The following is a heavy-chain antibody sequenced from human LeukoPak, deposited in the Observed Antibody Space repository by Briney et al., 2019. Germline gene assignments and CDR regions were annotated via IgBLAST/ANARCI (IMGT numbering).Heavy chain of an antibody. Sequence: GGSLRLSCAASGFTFSSSAMTWVRQSPGKGLEWVSAISGGGRTTYYAYYADSVKARFTISRDDSKNTLYLQMNSLRAEDSAVYYCAKFYDILTGYFDYWGQGTLVTVSS. CDR1: GFTFSSSA. V-gene: IGHV3-23*01. CDR2: ISGGGRTTYYA. CDR3: AKFYDILTGYFDY. D-gene: IGHD3-9*01. J-gene: IGHJ4*02.